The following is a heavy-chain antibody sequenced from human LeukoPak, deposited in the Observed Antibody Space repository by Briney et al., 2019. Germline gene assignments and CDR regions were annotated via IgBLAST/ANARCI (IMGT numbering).Heavy chain of an antibody. CDR1: GFTFSDYY. D-gene: IGHD3-16*02. Sequence: GGFLRLSCAASGFTFSDYYMSWIRQAPGKGLEWVSYISSSSSYTNYADSVKGRFTISRDNAKNSLYLQMNSLRAEDTAVYYCARVEGITFGGVIAYWGQGTLVTVSS. CDR3: ARVEGITFGGVIAY. J-gene: IGHJ4*02. V-gene: IGHV3-11*05. CDR2: ISSSSSYT.